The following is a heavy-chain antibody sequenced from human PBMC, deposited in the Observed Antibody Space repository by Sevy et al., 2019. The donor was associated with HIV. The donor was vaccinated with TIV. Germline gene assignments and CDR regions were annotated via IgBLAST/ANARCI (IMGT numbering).Heavy chain of an antibody. CDR3: ARAYCSGGSCYSLAY. CDR1: GYSFTTYR. J-gene: IGHJ4*02. CDR2: ISPHNGDT. D-gene: IGHD2-15*01. Sequence: ASVKVSCKASGYSFTTYRITWLRQAPGQGLEWMGWISPHNGDTNYVQNLQGRVTMITDTSTNTAYMELRSLRSDDTAVYYCARAYCSGGSCYSLAYWGQGTRVTVSS. V-gene: IGHV1-18*01.